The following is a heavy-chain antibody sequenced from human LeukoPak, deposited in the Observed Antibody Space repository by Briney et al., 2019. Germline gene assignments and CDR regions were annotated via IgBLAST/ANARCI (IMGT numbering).Heavy chain of an antibody. J-gene: IGHJ4*02. CDR1: GFTFSTYW. CDR2: IKQDGSEK. Sequence: GGSLRLSCAASGFTFSTYWMTWVRQAPGKGLEWVANIKQDGSEKYYVDSVKGRFTISRDNAKNSLYLQMNSLRAEDTAVYFCAKSGYNRFDYWGQGTLVTVSS. V-gene: IGHV3-7*03. D-gene: IGHD5-24*01. CDR3: AKSGYNRFDY.